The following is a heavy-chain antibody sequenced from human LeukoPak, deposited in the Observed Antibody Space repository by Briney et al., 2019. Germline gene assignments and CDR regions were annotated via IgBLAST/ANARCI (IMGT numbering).Heavy chain of an antibody. Sequence: GESLKISCKCSGYSITSYWIGWVRQTPGKGLEWMGIIYPGDSDTRYSPSFQGQVTISADKSISTAYLQWSSLKASDTAMYYCARPPSASSGYAKDYWGQGTLVTVSS. D-gene: IGHD6-13*01. CDR3: ARPPSASSGYAKDY. CDR1: GYSITSYW. CDR2: IYPGDSDT. J-gene: IGHJ4*02. V-gene: IGHV5-51*01.